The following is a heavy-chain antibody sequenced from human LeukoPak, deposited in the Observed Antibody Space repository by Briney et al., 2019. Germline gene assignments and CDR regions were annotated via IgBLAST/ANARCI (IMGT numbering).Heavy chain of an antibody. CDR1: GGSFSGYY. CDR2: INHSGST. CDR3: ARRSVGYYYGSGSYYKPFDY. J-gene: IGHJ4*02. Sequence: SETLSLTCAVYGGSFSGYYWSWIRQPPGKGLEWIGEINHSGSTNYNPSLKSRVTISVDTSKNQFSLKLSPVTAADTAVYYCARRSVGYYYGSGSYYKPFDYWGQGTLVTVSS. V-gene: IGHV4-34*01. D-gene: IGHD3-10*01.